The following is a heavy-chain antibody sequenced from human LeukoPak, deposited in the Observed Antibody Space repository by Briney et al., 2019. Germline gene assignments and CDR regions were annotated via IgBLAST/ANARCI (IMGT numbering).Heavy chain of an antibody. CDR3: ARDVVRNDDWGSPAYNWFDP. Sequence: ASVKVSCKASGYTFTGYYMHWVRQAPGQGLEWMGWINPNSGGTNYAQKFQGRVTMTRDTSISTAYMELSRLRSDDTAVYYCARDVVRNDDWGSPAYNWFDPWGQGTLVTVSS. V-gene: IGHV1-2*02. D-gene: IGHD1-1*01. CDR1: GYTFTGYY. J-gene: IGHJ5*02. CDR2: INPNSGGT.